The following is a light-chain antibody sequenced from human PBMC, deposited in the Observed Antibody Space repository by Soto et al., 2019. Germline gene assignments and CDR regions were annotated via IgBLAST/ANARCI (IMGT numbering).Light chain of an antibody. J-gene: IGKJ1*01. CDR1: QSISNY. CDR3: QKYNSAPRT. CDR2: AAS. V-gene: IGKV1-27*01. Sequence: DIQMTQSPSSLSASVGDRVTITCQASQSISNYLAWYQQKPGKVPKLLIYAASTLQSGVPSRFSGSGSGTDFTLTISSLQPEDVATYYCQKYNSAPRTFGQGTKVEIK.